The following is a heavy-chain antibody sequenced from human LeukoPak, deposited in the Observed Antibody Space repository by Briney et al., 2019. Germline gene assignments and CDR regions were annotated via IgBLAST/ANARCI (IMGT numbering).Heavy chain of an antibody. J-gene: IGHJ5*02. Sequence: GGSLRLSCAASGFTFSSYGMHWVRQAPGKGLEWVAVISYDGSNKYYADSVKGRLTICRDNSKNTLYLQMNSLRAEDTAVYYCAKGEVAAKHKSYNWFDPWGQGTLVTVSS. CDR3: AKGEVAAKHKSYNWFDP. D-gene: IGHD2-15*01. CDR2: ISYDGSNK. CDR1: GFTFSSYG. V-gene: IGHV3-30*18.